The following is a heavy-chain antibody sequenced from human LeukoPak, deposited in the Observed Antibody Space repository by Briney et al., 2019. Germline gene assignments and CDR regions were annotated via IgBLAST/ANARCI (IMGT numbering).Heavy chain of an antibody. V-gene: IGHV1-46*01. D-gene: IGHD1-26*01. J-gene: IGHJ4*02. Sequence: ASVNVSCTASGYTFTSYYMHWVRQAPGQGLEWMGIINPSGGSTSYAQKFQGRVTMTRDTSTSTVYMELSSLRSEDTAVYYCARDRYVGATTAGDSDSWGQRTLVTVSS. CDR3: ARDRYVGATTAGDSDS. CDR1: GYTFTSYY. CDR2: INPSGGST.